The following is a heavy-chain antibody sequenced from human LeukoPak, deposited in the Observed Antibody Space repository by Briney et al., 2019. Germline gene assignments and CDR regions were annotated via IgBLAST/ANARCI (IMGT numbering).Heavy chain of an antibody. CDR1: GYSFTSYW. CDR2: IYPGDSDT. V-gene: IGHV5-51*01. CDR3: ARPVDYDSSGYYPGYFDY. D-gene: IGHD3-22*01. J-gene: IGHJ4*02. Sequence: GESLKISCKGSGYSFTSYWIGWLRQMPGKGLEWMGIIYPGDSDTRYSPSFQGQVTISADKSISTAYLQWSSLKASDTAMYYCARPVDYDSSGYYPGYFDYWGQGTLVTVSS.